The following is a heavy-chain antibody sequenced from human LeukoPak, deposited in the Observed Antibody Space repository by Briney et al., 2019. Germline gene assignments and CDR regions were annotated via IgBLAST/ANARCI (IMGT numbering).Heavy chain of an antibody. Sequence: SETLSLTCSVSGGSIGNYHWSWIRQPAGKGLEWIGQIHASGTTNYYPPLKSRLTMSIHTPENQVPLTVTSVTAADSALYYCARRDTNSGWSFDLWGQGALVLVSS. CDR1: GGSIGNYH. CDR3: ARRDTNSGWSFDL. CDR2: IHASGTT. D-gene: IGHD5-12*01. J-gene: IGHJ4*02. V-gene: IGHV4-4*07.